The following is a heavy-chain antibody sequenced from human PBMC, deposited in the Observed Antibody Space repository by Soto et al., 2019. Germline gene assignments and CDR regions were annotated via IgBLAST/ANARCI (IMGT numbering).Heavy chain of an antibody. CDR3: ARDRTLSYFDY. CDR1: GFTFSSYG. Sequence: QVQLVESGGGVVQPGRSLRLSCAASGFTFSSYGMHWVRQAPGKGLEWVAVIWYDGNTKFYVDSVKDRFTVSRDNSKNTLYLQMTSLRAEDTAVYYCARDRTLSYFDYWGQGTLVTVSS. V-gene: IGHV3-33*04. J-gene: IGHJ4*02. CDR2: IWYDGNTK.